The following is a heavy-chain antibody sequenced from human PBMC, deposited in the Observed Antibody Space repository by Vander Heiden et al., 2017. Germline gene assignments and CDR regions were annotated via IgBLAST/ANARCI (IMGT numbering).Heavy chain of an antibody. D-gene: IGHD3-10*01. J-gene: IGHJ3*02. CDR2: INTRLGSR. CDR3: ARDLRDGSGSRLDACDI. CDR1: GYTFTNNY. Sequence: QVQLVQSGAEVKKPGASVKISCQASGYTFTNNYIHWVRQAPGQWVEWMGMINTRLGSRGHAQNFEGRVTMTRDTSTSTVYMELSRLRSEDTAVYYCARDLRDGSGSRLDACDIWGQVTMVTVSS. V-gene: IGHV1-46*01.